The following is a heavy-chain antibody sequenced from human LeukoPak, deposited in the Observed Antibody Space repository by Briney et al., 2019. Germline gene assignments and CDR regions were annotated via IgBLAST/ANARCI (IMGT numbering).Heavy chain of an antibody. J-gene: IGHJ4*02. CDR2: ISYDGSNK. V-gene: IGHV3-30*18. Sequence: GGSLRLSCAASGFTFSSYGMHWVRQAPGKGLEWVAVISYDGSNKYYAGSVKGRFTISRDNSKNMLYLQMNSLRAEDTALYYCTKDWSASYWGQGTLVTASS. CDR3: TKDWSASY. CDR1: GFTFSSYG.